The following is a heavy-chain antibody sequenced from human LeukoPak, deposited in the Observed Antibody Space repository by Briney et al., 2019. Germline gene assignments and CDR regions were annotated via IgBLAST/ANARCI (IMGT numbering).Heavy chain of an antibody. Sequence: GAPVKVSCKASGYTFTGDYMHWVRQAPGQGLEWMGWINPNSGGTNYAQKFQGRVTMTRDTSISTAYMELSRLRSDDTAVYYCARDFIVVVPAGFDPWGQGTLVTVSS. CDR3: ARDFIVVVPAGFDP. J-gene: IGHJ5*02. CDR2: INPNSGGT. V-gene: IGHV1-2*02. CDR1: GYTFTGDY. D-gene: IGHD2-2*01.